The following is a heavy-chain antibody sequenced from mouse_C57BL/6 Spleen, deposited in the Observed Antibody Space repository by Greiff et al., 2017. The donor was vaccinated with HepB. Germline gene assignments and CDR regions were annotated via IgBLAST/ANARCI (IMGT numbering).Heavy chain of an antibody. D-gene: IGHD2-14*01. V-gene: IGHV1-55*01. Sequence: VQLQQPGAELVKPGASVKMSCKASGYTFTSYWITWVKQRPGQGLEWIGDIYPGSGSTNYNEKYKSKATLTVDTSSSTPYMQLSRLTSENSAVYYCARKGNYAMDYWGQGTSVTVSS. CDR2: IYPGSGST. CDR1: GYTFTSYW. CDR3: ARKGNYAMDY. J-gene: IGHJ4*01.